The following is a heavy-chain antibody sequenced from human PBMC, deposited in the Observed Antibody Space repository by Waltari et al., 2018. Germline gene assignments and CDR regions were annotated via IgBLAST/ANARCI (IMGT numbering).Heavy chain of an antibody. CDR2: INANTGGV. CDR1: GCTFTDYH. V-gene: IGHV1-2*02. D-gene: IGHD1-26*01. CDR3: TRVVWESQLHYWHFDL. J-gene: IGHJ2*01. Sequence: QAQLLQSGAELKRPGASLGLSCKASGCTFTDYHIHWVRQAPGQRPAWMGSINANTGGVNYAPQFRGRLTLTRDTTISTVFMSLTGLTHDDMAIYFCTRVVWESQLHYWHFDLWGRGTPLTVS.